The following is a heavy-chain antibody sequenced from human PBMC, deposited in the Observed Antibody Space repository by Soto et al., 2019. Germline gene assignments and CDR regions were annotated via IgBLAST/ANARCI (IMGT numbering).Heavy chain of an antibody. CDR2: IYYSGST. D-gene: IGHD3-3*01. CDR3: ARDPVITIFGVVPTSAYGMDV. J-gene: IGHJ6*02. V-gene: IGHV4-30-4*01. CDR1: GGSISSGDYY. Sequence: SETLSLTCTVSGGSISSGDYYWSWIRQPPGKGLEWIGYIYYSGSTYYNPSLKSRVTISVDTSKNQFSLKLSSVTAADTAVYYCARDPVITIFGVVPTSAYGMDVWGQGTTGTVAS.